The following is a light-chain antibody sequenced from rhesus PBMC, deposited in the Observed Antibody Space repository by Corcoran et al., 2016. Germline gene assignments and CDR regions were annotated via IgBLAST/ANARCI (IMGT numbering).Light chain of an antibody. J-gene: IGLJ1*01. CDR1: SSDIGGYYY. CDR3: CSYAGSYTFYI. V-gene: IGLV2-32*01. CDR2: EVS. Sequence: QAALTQPRSVSGSPGQSVTISCTGTSSDIGGYYYVSWYQQHPGTAPKLMIYEVSKRPSGVSDRFSGSKSGNTASLTISGLQAEDEADYYCCSYAGSYTFYIFGAGTRLTVL.